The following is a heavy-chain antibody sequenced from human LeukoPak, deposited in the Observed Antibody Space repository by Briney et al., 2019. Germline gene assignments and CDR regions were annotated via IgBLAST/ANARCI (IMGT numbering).Heavy chain of an antibody. D-gene: IGHD6-13*01. J-gene: IGHJ4*02. Sequence: GGSLRLSCAVSGFTFSTYWMHWVRQAPGKGLVWISCINSDGSSTSYADSVKGRFTISRDNAKNTLYLQMNSMRAEDTAMYYCARGFSQGQQLTLGYWGQGTLVTVSS. CDR2: INSDGSST. CDR3: ARGFSQGQQLTLGY. CDR1: GFTFSTYW. V-gene: IGHV3-74*01.